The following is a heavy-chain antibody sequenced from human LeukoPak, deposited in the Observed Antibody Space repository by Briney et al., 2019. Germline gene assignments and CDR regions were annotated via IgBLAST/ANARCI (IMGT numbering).Heavy chain of an antibody. CDR3: ARDVSGYYEYHFDY. CDR1: GFTFSSYS. V-gene: IGHV3-48*01. J-gene: IGHJ4*02. Sequence: PGGSLSLSCAASGFTFSSYSMNWVRQAPGKGLEWVSYISSSSSTIYYADSVKGRFTISRDNAENSLYLQMNSLRAEDTAVYYCARDVSGYYEYHFDYWGQGILVTVSS. CDR2: ISSSSSTI. D-gene: IGHD3-22*01.